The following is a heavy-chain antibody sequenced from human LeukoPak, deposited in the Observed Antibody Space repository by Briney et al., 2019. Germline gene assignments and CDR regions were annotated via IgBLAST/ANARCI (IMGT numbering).Heavy chain of an antibody. CDR2: IYHSGST. CDR1: GYSISGGYY. D-gene: IGHD2-15*01. V-gene: IGHV4-38-2*02. J-gene: IGHJ4*02. Sequence: PSETLSLTCTVSGYSISGGYYWGWIRQPPGKGLEWIGSIYHSGSTYYNPSLKSRVTISVDTSKHQFSLKLSSVTAADTAVYYCARVVVAARYFDYWGQGTLVTVSS. CDR3: ARVVVAARYFDY.